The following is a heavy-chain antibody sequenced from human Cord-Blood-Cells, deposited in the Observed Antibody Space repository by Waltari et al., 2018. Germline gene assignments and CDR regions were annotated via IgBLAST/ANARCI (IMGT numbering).Heavy chain of an antibody. CDR2: IYWNDDK. Sequence: QITLKESGPTLVKPTQTLTLTCTFSGFSLSTSGVGVGWIRQPPGTALEWLALIYWNDDKRYSPSLKSRLTITKDTSKNQVVLTMTNMDPVDTATYYCAHRRYVARGGSSSAFDYWGQGTLVTVSS. CDR1: GFSLSTSGVG. J-gene: IGHJ4*02. D-gene: IGHD6-6*01. CDR3: AHRRYVARGGSSSAFDY. V-gene: IGHV2-5*01.